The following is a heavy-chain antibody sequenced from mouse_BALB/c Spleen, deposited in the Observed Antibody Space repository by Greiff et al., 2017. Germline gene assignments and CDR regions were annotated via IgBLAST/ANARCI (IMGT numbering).Heavy chain of an antibody. D-gene: IGHD4-1*01. J-gene: IGHJ4*01. CDR2: IRSKSNNYET. CDR3: VPTGAMDY. V-gene: IGHV10-1*02. Sequence: EVQVVESGGGLVQPKGSLKLSCAASGFTFNTDAMNWVRQAPGKGLEWVARIRSKSNNYETYYADSVKDSFTISRDDSQSMLYLQMNNLKTEDTAMYYCVPTGAMDYWGQGTSVTVSA. CDR1: GFTFNTDA.